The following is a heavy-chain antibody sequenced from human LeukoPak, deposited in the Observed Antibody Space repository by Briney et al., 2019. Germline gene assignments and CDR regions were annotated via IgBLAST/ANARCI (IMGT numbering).Heavy chain of an antibody. J-gene: IGHJ3*02. CDR1: GYTFTSYG. V-gene: IGHV1-18*01. CDR3: ARDAYCSSTSCYLPPAFDI. D-gene: IGHD2-2*01. Sequence: ASVKVSCKASGYTFTSYGISWVRQAPGQGLEWMGWISAYNGNTNYAQKLQGRVTMTTDTSTSTAYMELRSLRSDDTAVHYCARDAYCSSTSCYLPPAFDIWGQGTMVTVSS. CDR2: ISAYNGNT.